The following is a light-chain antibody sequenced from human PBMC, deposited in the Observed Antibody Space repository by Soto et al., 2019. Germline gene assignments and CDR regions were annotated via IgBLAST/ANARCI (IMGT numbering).Light chain of an antibody. V-gene: IGLV3-21*04. CDR3: QVWDRSSDHGI. J-gene: IGLJ2*01. Sequence: SYELTQPPSVSVAPGKTARITCEGNNIGSKSVHWYQQKPGQAPIVVIYYDTDRPSGIPERFSGSNSGDTATLAISRVEAGDEADYYCQVWDRSSDHGIFGEGTKLTVL. CDR2: YDT. CDR1: NIGSKS.